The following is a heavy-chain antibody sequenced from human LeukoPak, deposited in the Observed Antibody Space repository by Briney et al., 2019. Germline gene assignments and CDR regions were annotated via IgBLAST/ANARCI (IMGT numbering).Heavy chain of an antibody. CDR2: INPNSGGT. J-gene: IGHJ4*02. CDR1: GYSSTGYE. V-gene: IGHV1-2*06. CDR3: ARDFMGSYEY. D-gene: IGHD3-10*01. Sequence: ASVKVSCKASGYSSTGYEMDWVRQAPGQGLEWMGRINPNSGGTNYAQKFQGRVTMTRDTSISTVYMELSRLTSDDTAVYYCARDFMGSYEYWGQGTLVTVSS.